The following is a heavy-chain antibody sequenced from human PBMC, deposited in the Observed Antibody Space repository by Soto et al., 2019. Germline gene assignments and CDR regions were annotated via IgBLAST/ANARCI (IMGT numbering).Heavy chain of an antibody. V-gene: IGHV1-18*01. J-gene: IGHJ6*02. Sequence: QVQVVQSGDEVKKPGASVKVSCKASGYTFTNYGFSWVRQAPGQGLEWMGWISGYNGNTKYAEKFQGRVTMTTDESTSTAHMELRSLRSDDTAVYYCAREGQAPYYYYGMDVWGQGTAVTVSS. CDR2: ISGYNGNT. CDR3: AREGQAPYYYYGMDV. CDR1: GYTFTNYG.